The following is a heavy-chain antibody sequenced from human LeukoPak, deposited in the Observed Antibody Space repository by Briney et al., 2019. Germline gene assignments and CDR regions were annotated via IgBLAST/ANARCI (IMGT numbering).Heavy chain of an antibody. V-gene: IGHV3-23*01. CDR3: ARDSVYYYGSGSYYY. D-gene: IGHD3-10*01. J-gene: IGHJ4*02. Sequence: GGSLRLSCAASGFTFSSYAMTWVRQAPGKGLEWVSTVSVSGGTTHYADSVKGRFTISRDNAKNSLYLQMNSLRAEDTAVYYCARDSVYYYGSGSYYYWGQGTLVTVSS. CDR2: VSVSGGTT. CDR1: GFTFSSYA.